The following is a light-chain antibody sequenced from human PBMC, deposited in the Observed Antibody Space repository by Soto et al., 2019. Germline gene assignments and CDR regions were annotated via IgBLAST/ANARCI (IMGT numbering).Light chain of an antibody. V-gene: IGKV3-15*01. CDR3: QQYNSWPPSWT. Sequence: EIVMTQSPATLSVSPGERATLSCRASQSVSRNLAWYQQKPGQAPRLLIYDASTRATGIPARFSGSGSGTEFTLTISSRESEDFAVYHCQQYNSWPPSWTFGQGTKVEIK. CDR2: DAS. CDR1: QSVSRN. J-gene: IGKJ1*01.